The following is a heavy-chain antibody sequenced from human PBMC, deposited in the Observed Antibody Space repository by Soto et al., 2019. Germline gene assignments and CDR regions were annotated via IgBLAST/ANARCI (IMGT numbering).Heavy chain of an antibody. D-gene: IGHD3-3*01. CDR3: ARDLAGLEWLDTNEDYFDY. CDR2: ISYDGSNK. CDR1: GFTFSSYA. Sequence: GALRLSCAASGFTFSSYAMHWVRQAPGKGLEWVAVISYDGSNKYYADSVKGRFTISRDNSKNTLYLQMNSLRAEDTAVYYCARDLAGLEWLDTNEDYFDYWGQGTLVTVSS. V-gene: IGHV3-30-3*01. J-gene: IGHJ4*02.